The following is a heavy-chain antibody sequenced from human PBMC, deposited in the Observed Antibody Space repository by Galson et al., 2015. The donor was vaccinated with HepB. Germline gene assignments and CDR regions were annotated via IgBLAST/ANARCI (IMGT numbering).Heavy chain of an antibody. Sequence: SETLSLTCTVSGGSISSYYWSWIRQPPGKGLEWIGYIYYSGSTNYNPSLKSRVTISVDTSKNQFSLKLSSVTAADTAVYYCARGYSYGLWYYYYGMDVWGQGTTVTVSS. D-gene: IGHD5-18*01. J-gene: IGHJ6*02. V-gene: IGHV4-59*01. CDR3: ARGYSYGLWYYYYGMDV. CDR2: IYYSGST. CDR1: GGSISSYY.